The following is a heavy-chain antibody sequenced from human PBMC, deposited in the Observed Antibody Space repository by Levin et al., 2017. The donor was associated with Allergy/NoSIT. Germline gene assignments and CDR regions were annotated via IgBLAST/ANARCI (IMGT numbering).Heavy chain of an antibody. CDR1: GFTFDDYA. V-gene: IGHV3-9*01. Sequence: SLKISCAASGFTFDDYAMHWVRQAPGKGLEWVSGISWNSGSIGYADSVKGRFTISRDNAKNSLYLQMNSLRAEDTALYYCAKTGMVRGVIIRPYYFDYWGQGTLVTVSS. J-gene: IGHJ4*02. CDR2: ISWNSGSI. D-gene: IGHD3-10*01. CDR3: AKTGMVRGVIIRPYYFDY.